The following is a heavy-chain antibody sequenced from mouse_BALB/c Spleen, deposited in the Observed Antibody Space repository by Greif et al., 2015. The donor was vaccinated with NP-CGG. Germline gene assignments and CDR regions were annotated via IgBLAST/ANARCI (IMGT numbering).Heavy chain of an antibody. CDR3: ARHYYGSSYSY. V-gene: IGHV5-12-1*01. Sequence: EVQRVESGGGLVKPGGSLKLSCAASGFAFSSYDMSWVRQTPEKRLEWVAYISSGGGSTYYPDTVKGRFTISRDNAKNTLYLQMSSLKFEDTAMYYCARHYYGSSYSYWGQGTTLTVSS. CDR1: GFAFSSYD. CDR2: ISSGGGST. D-gene: IGHD1-1*01. J-gene: IGHJ2*01.